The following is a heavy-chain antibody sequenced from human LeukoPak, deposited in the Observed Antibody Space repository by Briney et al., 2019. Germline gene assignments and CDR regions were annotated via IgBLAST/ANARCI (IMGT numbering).Heavy chain of an antibody. CDR2: INHSGST. Sequence: SETLSLTCAVYGGSFSGYYWSWIRQPPGKGLEWIGEINHSGSTNYNPSLKSRVTISVDTSKNQFSLKLSSVTAADTAVYYCAKDLIPYCGGDCYPYYFDYWGQGTLVTVSS. CDR1: GGSFSGYY. D-gene: IGHD2-21*02. CDR3: AKDLIPYCGGDCYPYYFDY. J-gene: IGHJ4*02. V-gene: IGHV4-34*01.